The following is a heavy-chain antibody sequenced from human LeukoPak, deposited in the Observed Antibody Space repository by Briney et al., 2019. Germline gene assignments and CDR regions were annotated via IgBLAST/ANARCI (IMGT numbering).Heavy chain of an antibody. CDR1: GYTFTSNY. Sequence: ASVKVSCKASGYTFTSNYIHWVRQAPGQGLEWMGMIYPRDGSTSYAQKFQGRVTVTRDTSTSTVHMELSGLRSEDTAVYYCARYSSSGSWLDYGMDVWGQGTTVTVSS. CDR2: IYPRDGST. V-gene: IGHV1-46*01. D-gene: IGHD6-6*01. J-gene: IGHJ6*02. CDR3: ARYSSSGSWLDYGMDV.